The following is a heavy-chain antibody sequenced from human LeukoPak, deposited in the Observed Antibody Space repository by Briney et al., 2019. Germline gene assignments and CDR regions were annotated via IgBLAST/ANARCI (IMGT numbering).Heavy chain of an antibody. D-gene: IGHD2-15*01. J-gene: IGHJ6*02. CDR2: ISAYNGNT. Sequence: ASVKVSCKASGYTFTSYGISWVRQAPGQGLEWMGWISAYNGNTNYAQKLQGRVTMTTDTSTSTAYMEPRSLRSDDTAVYYCARKLIPDSYGMDVWGQGTTVTVSS. CDR1: GYTFTSYG. V-gene: IGHV1-18*01. CDR3: ARKLIPDSYGMDV.